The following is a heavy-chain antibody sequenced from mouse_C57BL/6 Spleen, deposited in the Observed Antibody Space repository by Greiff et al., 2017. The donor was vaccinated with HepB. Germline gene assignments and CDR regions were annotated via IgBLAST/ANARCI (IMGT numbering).Heavy chain of an antibody. D-gene: IGHD2-5*01. V-gene: IGHV2-2*01. CDR2: IWSGGST. Sequence: VKLMESGPGLVQPSQSLSITCTVSGFSLTSYGVHWVRQSPGKGLEWLGVIWSGGSTDYNAAFISRLSISKDNSKSQVFFKMNSLQAYDTAIYYCARKGSNYYYYAMDYWGQGTSVTVSS. CDR1: GFSLTSYG. J-gene: IGHJ4*01. CDR3: ARKGSNYYYYAMDY.